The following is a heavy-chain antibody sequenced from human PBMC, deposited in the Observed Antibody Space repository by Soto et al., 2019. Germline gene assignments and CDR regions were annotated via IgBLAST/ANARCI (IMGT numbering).Heavy chain of an antibody. CDR1: GFTFSSYA. Sequence: PGESLKISCAASGFTFSSYAMSWVRQAPGKGLEWVSAISGSGGSTYYADSVKGRFTISRDNSKNTLYLQMNSLRAEDTAVYYCAKIRYYYDSSGPYWGQGTLVTVSS. D-gene: IGHD3-22*01. J-gene: IGHJ4*02. CDR2: ISGSGGST. V-gene: IGHV3-23*01. CDR3: AKIRYYYDSSGPY.